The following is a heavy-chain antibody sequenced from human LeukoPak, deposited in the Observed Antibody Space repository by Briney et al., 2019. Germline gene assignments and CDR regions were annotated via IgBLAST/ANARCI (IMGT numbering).Heavy chain of an antibody. CDR1: GASISSSSFY. Sequence: SETLSLTCTVSGASISSSSFYWGWIRQPPGKGLEWIANIYYNGRTYYNPSLKSRVTISEDTSNNQFSLKLSSVTAADTAVYYCARVRCSGGSCPYYYYYYYMDVWGKGTTVTVSS. D-gene: IGHD2-15*01. J-gene: IGHJ6*03. CDR3: ARVRCSGGSCPYYYYYYYMDV. CDR2: IYYNGRT. V-gene: IGHV4-39*07.